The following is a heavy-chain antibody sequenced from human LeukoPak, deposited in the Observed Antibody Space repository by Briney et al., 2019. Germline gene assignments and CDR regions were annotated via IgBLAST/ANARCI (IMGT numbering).Heavy chain of an antibody. V-gene: IGHV1-2*02. CDR1: GYTFTGYY. Sequence: VASVKVSCKASGYTFTGYYMHWVRQAPGQGLEWMGWINPNSGGTNYAQKFQGRVTMTRDTSISTAYMELSRLRSDDTAVYYCAREDEGWVLWFGELANFDYWGQGTLVTVSS. CDR3: AREDEGWVLWFGELANFDY. J-gene: IGHJ4*02. D-gene: IGHD3-10*01. CDR2: INPNSGGT.